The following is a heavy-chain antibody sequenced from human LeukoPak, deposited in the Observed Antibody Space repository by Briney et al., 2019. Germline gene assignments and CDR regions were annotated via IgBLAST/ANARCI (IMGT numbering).Heavy chain of an antibody. Sequence: GGSPRLSCAASGFTFSSYEMNWVRQAPGKGLEWVSYISSSGSTIYYADSVKGRFTISRDNARNSLYLQMNSLRAEDTAVYYCASSGYYYASSYYFDYWGQGTLVTVSS. CDR2: ISSSGSTI. CDR3: ASSGYYYASSYYFDY. J-gene: IGHJ4*02. CDR1: GFTFSSYE. D-gene: IGHD3-22*01. V-gene: IGHV3-48*03.